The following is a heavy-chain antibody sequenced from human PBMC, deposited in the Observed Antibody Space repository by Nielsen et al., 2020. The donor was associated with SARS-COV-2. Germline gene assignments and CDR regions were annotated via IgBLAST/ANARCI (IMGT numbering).Heavy chain of an antibody. CDR3: ARGEDYSTMDV. D-gene: IGHD2-15*01. V-gene: IGHV3-21*01. Sequence: GESLKISCAASGFTFSDYTLNWVRRAPGKGLEWVSSISSSSTYIYYADSVKGRFTISRDNSRNTLYLQMNSLRTEDTAMYYCARGEDYSTMDVWGQGTTVTVSS. CDR1: GFTFSDYT. J-gene: IGHJ6*02. CDR2: ISSSSTYI.